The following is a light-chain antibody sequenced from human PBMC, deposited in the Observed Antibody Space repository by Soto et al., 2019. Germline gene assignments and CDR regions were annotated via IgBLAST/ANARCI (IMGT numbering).Light chain of an antibody. Sequence: EIVLTQSPGTLSLSPGERATISCRASQSVGNNYLAWYQQRPGQTPRLLIYGASSRATGIPDRFSGSGSGTDFPLTLSTLEPEDFAVYYCQQYGRSPPITFGQGTRLEIK. CDR1: QSVGNNY. CDR3: QQYGRSPPIT. V-gene: IGKV3-20*01. CDR2: GAS. J-gene: IGKJ5*01.